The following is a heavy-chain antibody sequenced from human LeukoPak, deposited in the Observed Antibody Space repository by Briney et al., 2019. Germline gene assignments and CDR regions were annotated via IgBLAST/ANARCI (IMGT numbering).Heavy chain of an antibody. CDR1: GFTFSSYS. CDR2: ISRDSRTI. Sequence: GGCLRLSCAASGFTFSSYSVHWVRQAPGKGLEWVSFISRDSRTIIYADSVKGRFTISRDNAKNSLYLQMNSLRAEHTAVYFCAASPPGGPIDYWGQRALLSVSS. V-gene: IGHV3-21*01. D-gene: IGHD3-16*01. J-gene: IGHJ4*02. CDR3: AASPPGGPIDY.